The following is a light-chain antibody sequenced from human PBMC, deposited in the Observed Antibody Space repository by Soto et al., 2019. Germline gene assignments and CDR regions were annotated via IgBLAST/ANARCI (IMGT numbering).Light chain of an antibody. CDR1: QSVGSY. V-gene: IGKV3-11*01. Sequence: EIVLSQSPATLSLSPGERATLSCRASQSVGSYLAWYQHIPGQAPRLLIYDASKRATGIPARFSGSGSGTDFTLTISSLEPEDFADYYCQQRSNWPPTWTFGQGTKVEVK. CDR2: DAS. CDR3: QQRSNWPPTWT. J-gene: IGKJ1*01.